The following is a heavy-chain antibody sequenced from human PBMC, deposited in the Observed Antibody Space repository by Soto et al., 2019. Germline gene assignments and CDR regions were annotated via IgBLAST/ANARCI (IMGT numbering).Heavy chain of an antibody. CDR1: GFTVSNNY. Sequence: EVQLVESGGGLVQPGGSLRLSCAASGFTVSNNYMSWVRQAPGKGLEWVLVIYSGGSTYYADSVKGRFTISRDNFKNMLYLQMNSLRAEDTAVYYCARDIVVAPTASYGYYMDVWGKGTTVTVSS. CDR2: IYSGGST. D-gene: IGHD2-2*01. J-gene: IGHJ6*03. CDR3: ARDIVVAPTASYGYYMDV. V-gene: IGHV3-66*01.